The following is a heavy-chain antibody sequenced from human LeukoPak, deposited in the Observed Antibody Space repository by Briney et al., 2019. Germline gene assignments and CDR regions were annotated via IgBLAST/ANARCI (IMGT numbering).Heavy chain of an antibody. CDR2: IYYTGNT. CDR1: GDSISTSKSY. CDR3: ARDSGGGGY. V-gene: IGHV4-39*07. Sequence: SETLSLTCTVSGDSISTSKSYWGWIRQPPLKGLEWIGSIYYTGNTYYNASLKSRVTISVDTSKNQFSLKLSSVTAADTAVYYCARDSGGGGYWGQGTLVTVSS. J-gene: IGHJ4*02. D-gene: IGHD3-16*01.